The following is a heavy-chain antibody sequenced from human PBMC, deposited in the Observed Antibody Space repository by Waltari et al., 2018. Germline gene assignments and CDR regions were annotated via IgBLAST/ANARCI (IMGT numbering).Heavy chain of an antibody. D-gene: IGHD3-16*01. CDR1: GGSISSYY. V-gene: IGHV4-59*01. CDR3: AREGPYAGGIDY. CDR2: IYYSGST. J-gene: IGHJ4*02. Sequence: QVQLQESGPGLVKPSETLSLTCPVSGGSISSYYWSWIRQPPGKGLEWIGYIYYSGSTNYNPSLKSRVTISVDTSKNQFSLKLSSVTAADTAVYYCAREGPYAGGIDYWGQGTLVTVSS.